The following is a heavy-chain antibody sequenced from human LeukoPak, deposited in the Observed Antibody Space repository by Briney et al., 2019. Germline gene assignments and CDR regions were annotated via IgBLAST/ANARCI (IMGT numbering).Heavy chain of an antibody. V-gene: IGHV4-59*12. CDR3: ARRRIPATITGSKLSSRFDT. Sequence: SQTLSLTCTVSGGSISSYYWSWIRQPPGKGLEWIGYIYYSGSTNYNPSLKSRVTISVDTSKNQFSLKLSSVTAADTAFYYCARRRIPATITGSKLSSRFDTWGQGTLVTVSS. J-gene: IGHJ1*01. CDR1: GGSISSYY. D-gene: IGHD5-12*01. CDR2: IYYSGST.